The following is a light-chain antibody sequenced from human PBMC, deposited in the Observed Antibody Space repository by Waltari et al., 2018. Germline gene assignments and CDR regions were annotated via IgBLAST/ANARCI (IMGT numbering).Light chain of an antibody. CDR1: KLGDKY. Sequence: SYEMTQPPSVSVSPGQPASITCAGHKLGDKYTCWYQHKPGQSPVLVIYQDNKRPSGIPERFSGSNSGNTATLTISGTQAMDEADYYCQAWDSSTLVFGTGTKVTVL. CDR2: QDN. V-gene: IGLV3-1*01. J-gene: IGLJ1*01. CDR3: QAWDSSTLV.